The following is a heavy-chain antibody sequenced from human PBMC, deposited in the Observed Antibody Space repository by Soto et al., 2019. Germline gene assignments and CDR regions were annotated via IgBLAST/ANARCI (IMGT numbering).Heavy chain of an antibody. Sequence: QVQLQESGPGLVKPSQTLSLTCTVSGGSISSGGYYWSWIRQHPGKGLEWIGYIYYSGSTYYNPSLKSRVTISVDTSKNQFSLKLSSVTAADTAVYYCAREVRNSPYYGMDVWGQGTTVTVSS. J-gene: IGHJ6*02. CDR2: IYYSGST. V-gene: IGHV4-31*03. CDR1: GGSISSGGYY. CDR3: AREVRNSPYYGMDV. D-gene: IGHD1-7*01.